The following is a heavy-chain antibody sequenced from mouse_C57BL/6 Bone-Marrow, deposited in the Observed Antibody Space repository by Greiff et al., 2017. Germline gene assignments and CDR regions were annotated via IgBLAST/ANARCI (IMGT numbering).Heavy chain of an antibody. CDR1: GFTFSSYA. CDR2: ISDGGSYT. Sequence: EVQLVESGGGLVKPGGSLKLSCAASGFTFSSYAMSWVRQTPEKRLEWVATISDGGSYTYYPDNVKGRFTISRNNAKNNLCLQMSHLKAEDTAMYYCARDEGLRLRYAMDYWGQGTSVTVSS. CDR3: ARDEGLRLRYAMDY. D-gene: IGHD2-4*01. V-gene: IGHV5-4*01. J-gene: IGHJ4*01.